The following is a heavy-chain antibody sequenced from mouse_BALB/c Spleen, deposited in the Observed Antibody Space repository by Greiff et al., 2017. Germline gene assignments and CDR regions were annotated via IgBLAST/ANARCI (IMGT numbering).Heavy chain of an antibody. V-gene: IGHV5-17*02. D-gene: IGHD1-2*01. CDR2: ISSGSSTI. J-gene: IGHJ4*01. CDR3: ARSAFTTANAMDY. Sequence: EVKLMESGGGLVQPGGSRKLSCAASGFTFSSFGMHWVRQAPEKGLEWVAYISSGSSTIYYADTVKGRFTISRDNPKNTLFLQMTSLRSEDTAMYYCARSAFTTANAMDYWGQGTSVTVSS. CDR1: GFTFSSFG.